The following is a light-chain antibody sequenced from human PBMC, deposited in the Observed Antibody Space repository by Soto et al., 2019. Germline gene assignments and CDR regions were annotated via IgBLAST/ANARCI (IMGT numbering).Light chain of an antibody. Sequence: QSVLTQPPSVSGSPGQRVTISCTGSSSNIGAGYDVHWYQQLPGTAPKLLIYGNRNRPSGVPDRFSGSKSGTSASMAITGLQAADAADEYCQSYDSSLSGSVVFGGGTKVTVL. CDR1: SSNIGAGYD. V-gene: IGLV1-40*01. J-gene: IGLJ2*01. CDR2: GNR. CDR3: QSYDSSLSGSVV.